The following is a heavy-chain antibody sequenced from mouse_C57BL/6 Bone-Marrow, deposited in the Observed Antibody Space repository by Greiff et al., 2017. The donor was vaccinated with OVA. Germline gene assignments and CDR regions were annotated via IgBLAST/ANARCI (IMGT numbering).Heavy chain of an antibody. Sequence: QVQLKQPGAELVMPGASVKLSCKASGYTFTSYWMHWVKQRPGQGLEWIGELDPSDSYTNYNQKFKGKSTLTVDKSSSTAYMQLSSLTSEDSAVYYCAREDDGNYFYAMDYWGQGTSVTVSS. CDR1: GYTFTSYW. CDR3: AREDDGNYFYAMDY. V-gene: IGHV1-69*01. D-gene: IGHD2-1*01. J-gene: IGHJ4*01. CDR2: LDPSDSYT.